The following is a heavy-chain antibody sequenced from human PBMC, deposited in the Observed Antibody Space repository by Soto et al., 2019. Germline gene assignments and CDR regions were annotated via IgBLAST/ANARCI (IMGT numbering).Heavy chain of an antibody. Sequence: GGSLRLSCAASGFTFSSYGMHWVRQAPGKGLEWVAVIWYDGSNKYYADSVKGRFTISRDNSKNTLYLQMNSLRAEDTAVYYCARDRIRYDFWSGYNGRNWFDPWGQGTLVTVSS. CDR2: IWYDGSNK. CDR3: ARDRIRYDFWSGYNGRNWFDP. CDR1: GFTFSSYG. D-gene: IGHD3-3*01. V-gene: IGHV3-33*01. J-gene: IGHJ5*02.